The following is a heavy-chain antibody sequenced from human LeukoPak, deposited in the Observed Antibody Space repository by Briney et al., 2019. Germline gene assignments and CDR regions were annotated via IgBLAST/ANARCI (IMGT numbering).Heavy chain of an antibody. CDR3: AKSPPLSSSWRNFDY. Sequence: GGSLRLSCAASGFTFSSYSMNWVRQAPGKGLEWVSSISSSSSYIYYADSVKGRFTISRDNAKNSLYLQMNSLRAEDTAVYYCAKSPPLSSSWRNFDYWGQGTLVTVSS. J-gene: IGHJ4*02. CDR1: GFTFSSYS. V-gene: IGHV3-21*01. CDR2: ISSSSSYI. D-gene: IGHD6-13*01.